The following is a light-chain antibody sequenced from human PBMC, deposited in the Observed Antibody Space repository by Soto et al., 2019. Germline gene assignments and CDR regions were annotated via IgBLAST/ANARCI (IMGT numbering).Light chain of an antibody. Sequence: SALTQPPSASGSPGQSVTISCTGTSSDVGGYNYVSWYQQHPGKAPKLMISEVSKRPSGVPDRFSGSKSGNTASLTVSGLQAEDEADYYCSSFAGNNNLVFGGGTKL. CDR3: SSFAGNNNLV. CDR2: EVS. V-gene: IGLV2-8*01. J-gene: IGLJ2*01. CDR1: SSDVGGYNY.